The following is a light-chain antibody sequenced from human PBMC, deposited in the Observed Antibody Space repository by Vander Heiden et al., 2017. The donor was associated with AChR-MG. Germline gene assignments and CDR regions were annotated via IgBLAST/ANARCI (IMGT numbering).Light chain of an antibody. CDR1: QSLLHSNGYNY. Sequence: DVVMTQSPLSLPVTAGEPASISCRSSQSLLHSNGYNYLDWYVQKPGQSPQLLIYLGSNRASGVPDRLSGSGSGTDFTLKISRVEAEDVGVYYCRQALQTPLTFGGGTKVEI. CDR2: LGS. J-gene: IGKJ4*01. CDR3: RQALQTPLT. V-gene: IGKV2-28*01.